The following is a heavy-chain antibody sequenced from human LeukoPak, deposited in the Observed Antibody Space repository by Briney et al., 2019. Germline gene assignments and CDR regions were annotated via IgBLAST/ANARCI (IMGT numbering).Heavy chain of an antibody. CDR1: GYTLTNNW. CDR2: IYPGYSDG. CDR3: VSLAFTSSPDH. D-gene: IGHD6-13*01. V-gene: IGHV5-51*01. J-gene: IGHJ5*02. Sequence: GESLKISCKISGYTLTNNWIGWVRQVPGKGLEWMGLIYPGYSDGKYSPSFQGQVTLSVDTSISTAYLQLSGLRASDTAIYYCVSLAFTSSPDHWGQGTLVTVSS.